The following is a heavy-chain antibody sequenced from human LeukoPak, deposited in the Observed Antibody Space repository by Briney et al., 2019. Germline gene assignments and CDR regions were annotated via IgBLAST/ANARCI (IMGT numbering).Heavy chain of an antibody. V-gene: IGHV4-31*03. Sequence: SETLSLTGTVSGGSISSGGYYWSWIRQHPGKGLEWIGYIYYSGSTYYNPSLKSRVTISVDTSKNQFSLNLSSVTAADTAVYYCARDYGGNSDAFDIWGQGTMVTVSS. CDR1: GGSISSGGYY. D-gene: IGHD4-23*01. J-gene: IGHJ3*02. CDR2: IYYSGST. CDR3: ARDYGGNSDAFDI.